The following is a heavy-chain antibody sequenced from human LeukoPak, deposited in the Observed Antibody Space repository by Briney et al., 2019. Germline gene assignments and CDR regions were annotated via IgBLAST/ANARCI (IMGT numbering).Heavy chain of an antibody. J-gene: IGHJ4*02. D-gene: IGHD5-12*01. Sequence: GGSLRLSCAASGFTFSGYFMNRIRQAPGKGLEWVSYISPGSDYTNYADSVKGRFTISRDNAKNSLYLQMNSLRAEDTAVYFCARSGYSGYDPDYWGQGTLVTVSS. CDR2: ISPGSDYT. V-gene: IGHV3-11*06. CDR1: GFTFSGYF. CDR3: ARSGYSGYDPDY.